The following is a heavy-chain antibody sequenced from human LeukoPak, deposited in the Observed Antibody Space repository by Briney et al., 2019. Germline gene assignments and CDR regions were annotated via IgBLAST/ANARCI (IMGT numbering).Heavy chain of an antibody. CDR3: AKDKAAAGGYYYYGMDV. D-gene: IGHD6-13*01. CDR1: GFTFDDYA. V-gene: IGHV3-9*01. CDR2: ISWNSGSI. J-gene: IGHJ6*02. Sequence: QTGGSLRLSCAASGFTFDDYAMHWVRQAPGKGLEWVSGISWNSGSIGYADSVKGRFTISRDNAKNPLYLQMNSLRAEDTALYYCAKDKAAAGGYYYYGMDVWGQGTTVTVSS.